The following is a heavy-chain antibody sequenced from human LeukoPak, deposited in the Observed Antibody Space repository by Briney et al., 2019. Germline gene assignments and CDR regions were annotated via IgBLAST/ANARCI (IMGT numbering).Heavy chain of an antibody. V-gene: IGHV4-59*01. CDR1: GSSISSYY. D-gene: IGHD3-22*01. J-gene: IGHJ4*02. CDR3: ARVGDDSSGYYDY. Sequence: SETLSLTCTVSGSSISSYYWSWIRQPPGKGLEWIGYIYYSGSTNYNPSLKSRVTISVDTSKNQFSLKLSSVTAADTAVYYCARVGDDSSGYYDYWGQGTLVTVSS. CDR2: IYYSGST.